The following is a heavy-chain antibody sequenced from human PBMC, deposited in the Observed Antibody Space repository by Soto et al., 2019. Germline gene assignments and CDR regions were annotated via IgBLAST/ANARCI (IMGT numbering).Heavy chain of an antibody. CDR1: GYTFTSYG. D-gene: IGHD6-6*01. Sequence: ASVKVSCKASGYTFTSYGISWVRQAPGQGLEWMGWISAYNGNTNYAQKLQGRVTMTTDTSTSTAYMELRSLRSDDTAVYYCARGAPPSIAARPFVYYYYGMDVWGQGTTVTVSS. CDR2: ISAYNGNT. V-gene: IGHV1-18*01. CDR3: ARGAPPSIAARPFVYYYYGMDV. J-gene: IGHJ6*02.